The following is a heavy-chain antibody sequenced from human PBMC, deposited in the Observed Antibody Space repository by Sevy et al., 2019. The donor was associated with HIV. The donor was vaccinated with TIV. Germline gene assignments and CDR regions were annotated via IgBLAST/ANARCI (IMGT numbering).Heavy chain of an antibody. D-gene: IGHD3-3*01. J-gene: IGHJ4*02. CDR1: GFTFSSYA. CDR2: MSYDGSNK. Sequence: GESLKISCAASGFTFSSYAMHWVRQAPGKGLEWVAVMSYDGSNKYYADSVKGRFTNSGDNSKNTLYLQMNSLRGEDTAVYYCARDVGDFWTRLDYWGQGTLVTVSS. CDR3: ARDVGDFWTRLDY. V-gene: IGHV3-30*04.